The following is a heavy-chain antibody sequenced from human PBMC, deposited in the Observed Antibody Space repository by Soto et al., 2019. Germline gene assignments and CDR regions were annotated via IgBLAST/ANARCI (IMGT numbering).Heavy chain of an antibody. CDR3: VRAHALSFSNWFDP. CDR2: INPHSGAT. V-gene: IGHV1-2*02. CDR1: GYIFSANY. Sequence: VKVSCKASGYIFSANYIHWVRQAPGQGLEWLGWINPHSGATNYAQKFLGRVTMSADTSASTAYMDLARLKSDDTAVYYCVRAHALSFSNWFDPWGRGTLVTVSS. J-gene: IGHJ5*02. D-gene: IGHD3-3*01.